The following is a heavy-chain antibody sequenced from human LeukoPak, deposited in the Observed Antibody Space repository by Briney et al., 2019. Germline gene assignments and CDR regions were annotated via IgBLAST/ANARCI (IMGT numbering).Heavy chain of an antibody. V-gene: IGHV3-21*01. D-gene: IGHD3-10*01. J-gene: IGHJ4*02. CDR2: ISSSSSYI. Sequence: PGGSLRLSCAASGFTFSSYSMNWVRQAPGKGLEWVSSISSSSSYIYYADSVKGRFTISRDNAKNSLYLQMNSLRAEDTAVYYCARERLGSMVPEMTFDYWGQGTLVTVSS. CDR3: ARERLGSMVPEMTFDY. CDR1: GFTFSSYS.